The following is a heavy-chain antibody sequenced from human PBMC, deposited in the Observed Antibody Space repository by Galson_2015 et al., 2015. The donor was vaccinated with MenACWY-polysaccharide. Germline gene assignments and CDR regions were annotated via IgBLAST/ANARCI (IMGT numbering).Heavy chain of an antibody. V-gene: IGHV3-23*05. CDR2: ITSTAGST. CDR3: AKCPSDTSGWYGAKSDY. D-gene: IGHD6-19*01. J-gene: IGHJ3*01. Sequence: SLRLSCAAFGFTFSSFVMSWVRQAPGKGLEWVSAITSTAGSTYYVDSVKGRFTVSRDNSKNTLYLEMNTLRVEDTAVYYCAKCPSDTSGWYGAKSDYWGRGTMVTVSS. CDR1: GFTFSSFV.